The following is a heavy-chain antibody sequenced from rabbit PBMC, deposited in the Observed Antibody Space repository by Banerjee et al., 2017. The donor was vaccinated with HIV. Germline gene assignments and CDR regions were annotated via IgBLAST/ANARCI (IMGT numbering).Heavy chain of an antibody. CDR3: ARDAGLSGDGYNFNL. D-gene: IGHD4-2*01. CDR1: GIDFSNYYY. V-gene: IGHV1S43*01. Sequence: QQQLVESGGGLVKPGGTLTLTCTASGIDFSNYYYMCWVRQAPGKGPEWIACIDAGSSGSTYYASWAKGRFTISRSTSLNTVDLKMTSLTAADTATYFCARDAGLSGDGYNFNLWGQGTLVTVS. J-gene: IGHJ4*01. CDR2: IDAGSSGST.